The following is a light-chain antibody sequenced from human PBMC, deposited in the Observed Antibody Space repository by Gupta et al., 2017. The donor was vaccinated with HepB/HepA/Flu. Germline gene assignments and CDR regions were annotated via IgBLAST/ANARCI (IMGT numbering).Light chain of an antibody. CDR3: QQYDDLPVT. CDR2: WAS. V-gene: IGKV4-1*01. CDR1: QNLLYSNNKNY. Sequence: DIVMTQSPDSLAVSLGERATINCKSSQNLLYSNNKNYLAWYQKKAGQPPKLLIYWASTRESGVPDRFSGSEYGTDFTLTISNVQAEDVAVYYCQQYDDLPVTFGQGTRLEIK. J-gene: IGKJ5*01.